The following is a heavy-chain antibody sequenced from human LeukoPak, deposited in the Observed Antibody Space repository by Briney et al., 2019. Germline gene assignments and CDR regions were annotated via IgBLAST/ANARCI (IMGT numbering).Heavy chain of an antibody. Sequence: PSETLSLTCTVSGGSISSYYWSWIRQPPGKGLEWIGYIYYSGSTNYNPSLKSRVTISVDTSKNQFSLKLTSVTAADTAVYYCASVRGYSSGWYASGFDPWGQGTLVTASS. V-gene: IGHV4-59*12. CDR2: IYYSGST. D-gene: IGHD6-19*01. CDR3: ASVRGYSSGWYASGFDP. CDR1: GGSISSYY. J-gene: IGHJ5*02.